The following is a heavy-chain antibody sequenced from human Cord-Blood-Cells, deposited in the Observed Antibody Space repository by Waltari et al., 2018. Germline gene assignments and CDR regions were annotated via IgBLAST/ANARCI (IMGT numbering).Heavy chain of an antibody. J-gene: IGHJ3*02. Sequence: QVQLQESGPGLVKPSGPLSLTCAVSGGDISSITWWSWVSQPPGKGLEWIGEIYHSGSTNYNPSLKSLVTISVDKSKNQFSLKLSSVTAADTAVYYCARAGERVYAGAFDIWGQGTMVTVSS. CDR2: IYHSGST. V-gene: IGHV4-4*02. CDR3: ARAGERVYAGAFDI. D-gene: IGHD2-8*01. CDR1: GGDISSITW.